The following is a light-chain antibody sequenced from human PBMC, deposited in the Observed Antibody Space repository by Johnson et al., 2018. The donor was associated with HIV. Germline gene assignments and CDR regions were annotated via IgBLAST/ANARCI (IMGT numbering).Light chain of an antibody. CDR3: GTWDSSLSAHYV. Sequence: VLTQPPSVSAAPGQKVTVSCSGSSSNIGTNDVSWYQQFPGAAPKLLIYENNKRPSGIPDRFSGSQSGTSATLGITGLQTGDEADYYCGTWDSSLSAHYVFGTGTKVTVL. CDR1: SSNIGTND. CDR2: ENN. J-gene: IGLJ1*01. V-gene: IGLV1-51*02.